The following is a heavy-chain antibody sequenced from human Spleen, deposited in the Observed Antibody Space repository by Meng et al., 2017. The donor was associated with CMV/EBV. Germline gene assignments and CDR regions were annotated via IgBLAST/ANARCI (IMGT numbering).Heavy chain of an antibody. V-gene: IGHV1-8*01. CDR3: ARAQVGARYHFDY. D-gene: IGHD1-26*01. CDR1: GYTCTSYD. Sequence: KASGYTCTSYDINWVRQATGQGLEWMGWMNPNSDNTGYAQKFQGRVTMTRNTSISTAYMELSSLRSEDTAVYYCARAQVGARYHFDYWGQGTLVTVSS. CDR2: MNPNSDNT. J-gene: IGHJ4*02.